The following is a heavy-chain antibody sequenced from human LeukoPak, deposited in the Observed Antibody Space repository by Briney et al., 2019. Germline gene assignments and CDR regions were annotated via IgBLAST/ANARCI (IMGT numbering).Heavy chain of an antibody. V-gene: IGHV4-34*01. Sequence: SETLSLTCAVYGGSYSGYYWSWIRQPPGKGLEWIGEINHSGSTNYNPSLKSRVTISVDTSKNQFSLKLSSVTAADTAVYYCARLWFGELFPDYWGQGTLVTVSS. J-gene: IGHJ4*02. CDR1: GGSYSGYY. CDR2: INHSGST. CDR3: ARLWFGELFPDY. D-gene: IGHD3-10*01.